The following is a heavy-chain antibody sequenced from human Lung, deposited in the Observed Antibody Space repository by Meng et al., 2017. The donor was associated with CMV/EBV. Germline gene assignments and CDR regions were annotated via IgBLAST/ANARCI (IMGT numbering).Heavy chain of an antibody. CDR1: GGTFSGYT. V-gene: IGHV1-69*02. CDR3: ASSIFGVVIISPLGY. J-gene: IGHJ4*02. Sequence: QVQLSQHAAEVKKPGSSVKVSCKASGGTFSGYTISWVRQAPGQGLEWMGRIRPILGIANYAQKFQGRVTITADKSTSTAYMELSSLRSEDTAVYYCASSIFGVVIISPLGYWGQGTLVTVSS. CDR2: IRPILGIA. D-gene: IGHD3-3*01.